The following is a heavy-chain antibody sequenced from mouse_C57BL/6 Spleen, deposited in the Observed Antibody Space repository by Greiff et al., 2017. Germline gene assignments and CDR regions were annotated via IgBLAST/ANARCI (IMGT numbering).Heavy chain of an antibody. J-gene: IGHJ3*01. D-gene: IGHD1-1*01. Sequence: QVQLQQPGAELVRPGTSVKLSCKASGYTFTSSWMHWVKQRPGQGLEWIGVIDPSDSYTNYNQKFKGKATLTVDTSSSTAYMQLSSLTSEDSAVYYCARSYYGSSAWFAYWGQGTLVTVSA. CDR1: GYTFTSSW. CDR3: ARSYYGSSAWFAY. V-gene: IGHV1-59*01. CDR2: IDPSDSYT.